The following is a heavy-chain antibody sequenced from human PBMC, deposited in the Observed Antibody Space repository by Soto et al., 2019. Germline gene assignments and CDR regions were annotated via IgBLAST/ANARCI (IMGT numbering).Heavy chain of an antibody. Sequence: ASVKVSCKASVYTFTSYAMHWVRQAPGQRLEWMGWINPNSGGTNYAQKFQGWVTMTRDTSISTAYMELSRLRSDDTAVYYCARGGGGALQTYYYYGMDVWGQGTTVTVSS. CDR1: VYTFTSYA. CDR2: INPNSGGT. J-gene: IGHJ6*02. CDR3: ARGGGGALQTYYYYGMDV. D-gene: IGHD1-26*01. V-gene: IGHV1-2*04.